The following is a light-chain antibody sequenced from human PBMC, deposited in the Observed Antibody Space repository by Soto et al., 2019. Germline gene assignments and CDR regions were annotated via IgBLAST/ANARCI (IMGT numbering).Light chain of an antibody. CDR3: CSYVTXPEI. CDR1: SSNVDDYRY. V-gene: IGLV2-11*01. CDR2: GVN. J-gene: IGLJ1*01. Sequence: QSFLTQPRSVSGSPGQSLTISCTGTSSNVDDYRYFSWYQQFPGKSPKLVIYGVNQRPSGVPNRFSGSNSDNTASLTISGLQAEDEADYYCCSYVTXPEIFGTGTKVXV.